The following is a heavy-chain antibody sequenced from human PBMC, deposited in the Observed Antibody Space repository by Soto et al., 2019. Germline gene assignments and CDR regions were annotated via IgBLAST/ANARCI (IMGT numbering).Heavy chain of an antibody. D-gene: IGHD2-2*01. J-gene: IGHJ6*02. Sequence: ASVKVSCKASGYTFTGYYMHRVRQAPGQGLEWMGWINPNSGGTNYAQKFQGWVTMTRDTSISTAYMELSRLRSDDTAVYYRARDRVDCISTSCYGSTRYYGMDVWGQGTTVTVSS. CDR3: ARDRVDCISTSCYGSTRYYGMDV. V-gene: IGHV1-2*04. CDR2: INPNSGGT. CDR1: GYTFTGYY.